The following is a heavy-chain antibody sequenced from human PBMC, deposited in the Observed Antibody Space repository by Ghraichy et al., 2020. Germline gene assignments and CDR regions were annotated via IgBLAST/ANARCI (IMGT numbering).Heavy chain of an antibody. CDR3: ARDTTTVTTPRAFDI. CDR2: ISSSSSYI. D-gene: IGHD4-17*01. CDR1: GFTFSSYS. V-gene: IGHV3-21*01. Sequence: GESLNISCAASGFTFSSYSMNWVRQAPGKGLEWVSSISSSSSYIYYADSVKGRFTISRDNAKNSLYLQMNSLRAEDTAVYYCARDTTTVTTPRAFDIWGQGTMVTVSS. J-gene: IGHJ3*02.